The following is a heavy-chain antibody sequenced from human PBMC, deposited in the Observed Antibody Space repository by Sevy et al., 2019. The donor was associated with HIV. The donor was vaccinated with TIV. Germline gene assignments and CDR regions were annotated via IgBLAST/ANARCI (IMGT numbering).Heavy chain of an antibody. CDR2: ISGSGGST. V-gene: IGHV3-23*01. D-gene: IGHD2-15*01. CDR1: GFIFSTYT. CDR3: AKGDRTFYGLDV. J-gene: IGHJ6*02. Sequence: GGSLRLSCAASGFIFSTYTMTWVRQAPGKGLEWDSGISGSGGSTYYADSLNGRFTIFRDNSKNTVYLQMNSLRAEDTAVYYCAKGDRTFYGLDVWGQGTTVTVSS.